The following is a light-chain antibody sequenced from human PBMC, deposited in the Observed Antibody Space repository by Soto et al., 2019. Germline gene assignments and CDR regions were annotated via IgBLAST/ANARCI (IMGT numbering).Light chain of an antibody. V-gene: IGLV2-23*02. J-gene: IGLJ1*01. Sequence: QSVLTQPASVSGSPGQSITISCTGTSSDVGSYSLVSWYQQHPGKAPKFMLYEVNKRPSGVSNRFSGSKSGSTASLTISGLQAEDEADYYCCSYAGSDTYVFGTGTELTVL. CDR2: EVN. CDR3: CSYAGSDTYV. CDR1: SSDVGSYSL.